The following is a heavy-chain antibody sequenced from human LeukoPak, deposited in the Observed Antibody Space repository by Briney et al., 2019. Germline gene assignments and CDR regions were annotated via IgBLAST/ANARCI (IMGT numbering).Heavy chain of an antibody. CDR1: GGSISSGDYY. V-gene: IGHV4-30-4*08. CDR3: ARGRVDYDFWSGYYFDY. J-gene: IGHJ4*02. CDR2: IYYSGST. D-gene: IGHD3-3*01. Sequence: SQTLSLTCTVSGGSISSGDYYWSWIRQPPGKGLEWIGYIYYSGSTNYNPSLKSRVTISVDTSKNQFSLKLSSVTAADTAVYYCARGRVDYDFWSGYYFDYWGQGTLVTVSS.